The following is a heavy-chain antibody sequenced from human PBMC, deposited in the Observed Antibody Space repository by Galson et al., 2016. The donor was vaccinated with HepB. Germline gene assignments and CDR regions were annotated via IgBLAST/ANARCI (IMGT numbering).Heavy chain of an antibody. CDR3: ARYSGDHIRYFDL. CDR1: GASISSDKW. J-gene: IGHJ2*01. CDR2: IFHRGST. V-gene: IGHV4-4*02. Sequence: ATLSLTCAVSGASISSDKWWSWVRQPPGKGLEWIGEIFHRGSTNYTPSVKSRVTISVDKSKNQFSLKLTSVTAADTAVYYCARYSGDHIRYFDLWGRGTLVTVSS. D-gene: IGHD5-12*01.